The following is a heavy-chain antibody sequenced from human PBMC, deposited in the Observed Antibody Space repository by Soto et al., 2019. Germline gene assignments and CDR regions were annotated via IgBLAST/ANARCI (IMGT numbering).Heavy chain of an antibody. CDR2: KSYDGSKK. CDR1: GFTFSSYG. CDR3: AKVPYCSSTSCYTYYGMDV. V-gene: IGHV3-30*18. J-gene: IGHJ6*02. Sequence: QVQLVESGGGVVQPGRSLRLSCAASGFTFSSYGMHWVRQAPGKGLEWVAVKSYDGSKKYYADSVKGRFTISRDNSKNALYLQMNSLRAEDTAVYYCAKVPYCSSTSCYTYYGMDVWGQGTTVTVS. D-gene: IGHD2-2*02.